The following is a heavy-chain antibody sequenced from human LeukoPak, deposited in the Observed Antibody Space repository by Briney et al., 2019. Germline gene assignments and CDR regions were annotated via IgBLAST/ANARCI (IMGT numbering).Heavy chain of an antibody. Sequence: SVKVSCKASGGTFSIYAISWVRQVPGQGLEWMGRIIPILGIANYAQKFQGRVTITADKSTSTAYMELSSLRSEDTAVYYCARDQPHHSGYDSPSFDYWGQGTLVTVSS. V-gene: IGHV1-69*04. CDR2: IIPILGIA. CDR3: ARDQPHHSGYDSPSFDY. D-gene: IGHD5-12*01. CDR1: GGTFSIYA. J-gene: IGHJ4*02.